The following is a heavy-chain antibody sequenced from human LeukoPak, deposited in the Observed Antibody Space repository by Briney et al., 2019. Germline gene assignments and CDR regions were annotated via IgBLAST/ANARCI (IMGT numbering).Heavy chain of an antibody. Sequence: GGSLRLSCAASGFAFSHAWMSWVRQAPGKGLEWVGLIRSKTDGGTTDYAAPVKGRFTISRDDSKNTLYLQLNSLKTEDTAVYYCTTDPPGFGYCSGGSCSSDNWFDPWGQGTLVTVSS. V-gene: IGHV3-15*01. CDR2: IRSKTDGGTT. CDR1: GFAFSHAW. J-gene: IGHJ5*02. D-gene: IGHD2-15*01. CDR3: TTDPPGFGYCSGGSCSSDNWFDP.